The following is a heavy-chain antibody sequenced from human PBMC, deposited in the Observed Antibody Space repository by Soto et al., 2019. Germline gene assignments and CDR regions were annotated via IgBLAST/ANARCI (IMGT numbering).Heavy chain of an antibody. D-gene: IGHD3-3*01. V-gene: IGHV4-30-4*01. J-gene: IGHJ4*02. CDR1: GGSINSGDYY. CDR3: ARASTIFGVVVRFDS. CDR2: IYYSGSA. Sequence: SETLSLTCTVSGGSINSGDYYWSWIRQPPGKGLEWIGYIYYSGSAYYNPSLKSRVTISVDTSKNQFSLKLDSVAAADAAVYYCARASTIFGVVVRFDSWGQGTLVTVSS.